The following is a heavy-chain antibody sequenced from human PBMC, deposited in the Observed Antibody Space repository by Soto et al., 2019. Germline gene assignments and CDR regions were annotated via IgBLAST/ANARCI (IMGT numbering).Heavy chain of an antibody. J-gene: IGHJ6*02. CDR2: ISAYTGNT. CDR3: AGGVLRYFDWSRDPLGYYGMDV. V-gene: IGHV1-18*01. Sequence: ASVKVSCKASGYTFTSYGISWVRQAPGQGLEWMGWISAYTGNTNYAQKIQGRVTMTTDRSTSTAYMELRSLRSDDTAVYYCAGGVLRYFDWSRDPLGYYGMDVWGQGTTVTVSS. D-gene: IGHD3-9*01. CDR1: GYTFTSYG.